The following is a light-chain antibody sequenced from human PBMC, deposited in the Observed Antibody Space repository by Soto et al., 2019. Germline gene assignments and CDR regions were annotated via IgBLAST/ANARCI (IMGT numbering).Light chain of an antibody. CDR2: DAS. CDR1: QSVSSY. CDR3: HQRSNLFPYT. V-gene: IGKV3-11*01. Sequence: EIVLTQSPATLSLSPGERATLSCRASQSVSSYLAWYQQKPGQAPSLLIYDASNRDTGIPARFIGSGSGTDFTLTISRLEPEDFAVYYWHQRSNLFPYTFGQRTKMEIK. J-gene: IGKJ2*01.